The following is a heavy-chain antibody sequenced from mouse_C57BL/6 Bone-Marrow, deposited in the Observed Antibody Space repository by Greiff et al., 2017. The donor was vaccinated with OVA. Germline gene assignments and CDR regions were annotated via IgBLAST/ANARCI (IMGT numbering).Heavy chain of an antibody. J-gene: IGHJ3*01. CDR2: ISYDGSN. V-gene: IGHV3-6*01. CDR3: ARDYYGSRRFAY. D-gene: IGHD1-1*01. Sequence: DVKLQESGPGLVKPSQSLSLTCSVTGYSITSGYYWNWIRQFPGNKLEWMGYISYDGSNNYNPSLKNRISITRDTSKNQFFLKLNSVTTEDTATYYCARDYYGSRRFAYWGQGTLVTVSA. CDR1: GYSITSGYY.